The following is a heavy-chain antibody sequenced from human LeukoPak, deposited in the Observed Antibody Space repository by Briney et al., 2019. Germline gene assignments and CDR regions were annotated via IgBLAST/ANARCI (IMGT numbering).Heavy chain of an antibody. V-gene: IGHV3-7*01. J-gene: IGHJ4*02. Sequence: PGGSLRLSCAASGLTFSTYWMSWVRQAPGRGLEWVANINQDGSERNYVDSVKGRFTISRDNAKNSLYLQMNSLRAEDMAVYYCARSWYYYDSSGYWALDYWGQGTLVTVSS. CDR2: INQDGSER. CDR3: ARSWYYYDSSGYWALDY. D-gene: IGHD3-22*01. CDR1: GLTFSTYW.